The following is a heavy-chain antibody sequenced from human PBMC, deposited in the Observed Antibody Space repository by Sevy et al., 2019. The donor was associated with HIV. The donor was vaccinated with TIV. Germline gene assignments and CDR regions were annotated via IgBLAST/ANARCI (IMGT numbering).Heavy chain of an antibody. J-gene: IGHJ4*02. CDR3: AKDKSRGGLHYFDF. D-gene: IGHD2-15*01. V-gene: IGHV3-9*01. Sequence: GGCLRLSCAPSGFTFDDYAMHWVRQVPGKGLEWVSGITWNSGSIGYADSVKGRFTISRDNAKNSLYLQMNSLRAEDTALYYCAKDKSRGGLHYFDFWGQGTLVTVSS. CDR1: GFTFDDYA. CDR2: ITWNSGSI.